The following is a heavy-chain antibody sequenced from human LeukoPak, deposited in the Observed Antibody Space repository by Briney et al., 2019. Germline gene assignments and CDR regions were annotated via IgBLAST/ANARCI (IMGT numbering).Heavy chain of an antibody. CDR3: ARRKAYCSGSLCYADY. Sequence: SETLPLTCAVSGGSINSGRYYWGWIRQPPGKALEWIGSIFYSGSTYYNPSLKSRVTISVDTSKNQFSLKLSSVTAADTAVYYCARRKAYCSGSLCYADYWGQGSLVTVSS. V-gene: IGHV4-39*01. D-gene: IGHD2-15*01. CDR2: IFYSGST. CDR1: GGSINSGRYY. J-gene: IGHJ4*02.